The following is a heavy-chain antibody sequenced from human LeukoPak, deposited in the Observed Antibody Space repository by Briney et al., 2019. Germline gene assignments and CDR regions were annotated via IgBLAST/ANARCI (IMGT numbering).Heavy chain of an antibody. CDR3: ARLGSYDILTGYYNFFDY. CDR2: ISAGGDRT. D-gene: IGHD3-9*01. J-gene: IGHJ4*02. Sequence: PGGSLRLSCAASGFTFSSYAMTWVRQASGKGLEWVSAISAGGDRTYYTDSVKGRFTISRDSSKNTLYLQMDSLRAEDTAVYYCARLGSYDILTGYYNFFDYWGQGTLVTVSS. CDR1: GFTFSSYA. V-gene: IGHV3-23*01.